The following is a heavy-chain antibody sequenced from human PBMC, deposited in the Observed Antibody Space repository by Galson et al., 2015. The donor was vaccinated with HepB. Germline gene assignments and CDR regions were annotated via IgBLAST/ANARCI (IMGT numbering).Heavy chain of an antibody. J-gene: IGHJ3*01. CDR2: MSNSGTFI. V-gene: IGHV3-33*01. Sequence: SLRLSCAASGFSFSAYGMHWVRQTPGKGLEWVAVMSNSGTFIRYADSMEGRFTISRDNSKNILYLRMNSLRAADTAIYYCARDDEVADPFSHGFDLWGQGTTVAVSS. D-gene: IGHD2/OR15-2a*01. CDR1: GFSFSAYG. CDR3: ARDDEVADPFSHGFDL.